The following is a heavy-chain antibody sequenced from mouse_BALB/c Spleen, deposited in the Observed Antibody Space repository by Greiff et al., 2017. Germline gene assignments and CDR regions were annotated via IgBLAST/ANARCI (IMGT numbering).Heavy chain of an antibody. Sequence: EVKLVESGGGLVQPGGSRKLSCAASGFTFSSFGMHWVRQAPEKGLEWVAYISSGSSTIYYADTVKGRFTISRDNPKNTLFLQMTSLRSEDTAMYYCARDGPAWFAYWGQGTLVTVSA. V-gene: IGHV5-17*02. CDR3: ARDGPAWFAY. CDR1: GFTFSSFG. D-gene: IGHD1-2*01. J-gene: IGHJ3*01. CDR2: ISSGSSTI.